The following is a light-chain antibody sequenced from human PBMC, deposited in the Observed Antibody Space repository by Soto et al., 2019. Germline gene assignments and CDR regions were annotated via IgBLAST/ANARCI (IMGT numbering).Light chain of an antibody. J-gene: IGKJ2*01. V-gene: IGKV1-39*01. CDR2: SIS. CDR3: QQGDRMPYT. CDR1: QTVINH. Sequence: DIQMTQSQSSLSASVGDRVTVTCRESQTVINHLSWYQERPGKPPKLLIHSISTLHSGVPSRFSGSGSGTEFTLTIINLQPEDSATYFCQQGDRMPYTFGQGTRLEIE.